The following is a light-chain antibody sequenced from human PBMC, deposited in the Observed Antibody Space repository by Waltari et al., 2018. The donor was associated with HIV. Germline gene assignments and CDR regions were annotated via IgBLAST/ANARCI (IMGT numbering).Light chain of an antibody. Sequence: QSSLTQSASVSGSHGQSVTISCSATSSDIGDYDSVSWYQQHPGNAPKLIHYGVVTRPSGVSNRFSGSKSGTTASLTISGLQAEDESDYYCSSYTRSRIRVFGSGTKVTVL. V-gene: IGLV2-14*03. CDR2: GVV. CDR3: SSYTRSRIRV. J-gene: IGLJ1*01. CDR1: SSDIGDYDS.